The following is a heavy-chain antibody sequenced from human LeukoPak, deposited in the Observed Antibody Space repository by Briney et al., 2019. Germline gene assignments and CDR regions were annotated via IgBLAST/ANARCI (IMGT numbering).Heavy chain of an antibody. D-gene: IGHD3-3*02. Sequence: SETLSHTCTVSGGSISSYYWSWIRQPPGKGLEWIGYIYYSGSTNYNPSLKSRVTISVDTSKNQFSLKLSSVTAADTAVYYCAREVLGWFDPWGQGTLVTVSS. J-gene: IGHJ5*02. CDR1: GGSISSYY. CDR2: IYYSGST. V-gene: IGHV4-59*01. CDR3: AREVLGWFDP.